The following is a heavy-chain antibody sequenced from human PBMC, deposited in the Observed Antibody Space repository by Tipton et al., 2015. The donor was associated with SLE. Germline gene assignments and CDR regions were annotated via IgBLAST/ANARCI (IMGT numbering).Heavy chain of an antibody. D-gene: IGHD2/OR15-2a*01. CDR3: ARDVTTSTVVGLDV. CDR2: INPNSGGT. V-gene: IGHV1-2*02. J-gene: IGHJ6*02. CDR1: GYTFTDYY. Sequence: QVQLVQSGAEVKKPGASVKVSCKASGYTFTDYYIHWVRQAPGQGLEWMGWINPNSGGTNYAQKFQGRVTMTRDTSSGTAFMELSRLRSDDTAVYYCARDVTTSTVVGLDVWGQGTTVTVSS.